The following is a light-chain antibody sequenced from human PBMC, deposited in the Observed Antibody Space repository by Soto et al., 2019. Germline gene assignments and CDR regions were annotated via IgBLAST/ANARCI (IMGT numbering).Light chain of an antibody. V-gene: IGKV1-9*01. CDR2: SAS. CDR3: QQLNGYQLA. CDR1: QAMSTY. Sequence: DLQLTQSPSFLSAFVGDTVTITCRASQAMSTYLAWYQQKPGKVPKLLIRSASTLQSGVPPRFSGGGSGTEFTLTISTLQPDDSGIYYCQQLNGYQLAFVGGTNVEIK. J-gene: IGKJ4*01.